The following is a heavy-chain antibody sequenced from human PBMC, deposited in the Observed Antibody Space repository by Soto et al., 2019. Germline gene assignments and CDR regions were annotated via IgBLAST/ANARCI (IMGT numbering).Heavy chain of an antibody. D-gene: IGHD2-2*01. J-gene: IGHJ4*02. CDR2: IRSKAYGGTT. V-gene: IGHV3-49*03. CDR1: GFTFGDYA. CDR3: TRDPDCSSTSCFLFDY. Sequence: GGSLRLSCTASGFTFGDYAMSWFRQAPGKGLEWVGFIRSKAYGGTTEYAASVKGRFTISRDDSKSIAYLQMNSLKTEDTAVYYCTRDPDCSSTSCFLFDYWGQGTLVTSPQ.